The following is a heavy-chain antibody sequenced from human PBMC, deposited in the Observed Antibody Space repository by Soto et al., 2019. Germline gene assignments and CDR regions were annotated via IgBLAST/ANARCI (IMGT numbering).Heavy chain of an antibody. Sequence: GESLKISCAASGFTFSNAWMSWVRQAPGKGLEWVGRIKSKTDGGTTDYAAPVKGRFTISRDDSKNTLYLQMNSLKTEDTAVYYCTTGGGGSYYWFDPWGQGTLVTVSS. J-gene: IGHJ5*02. D-gene: IGHD1-26*01. CDR3: TTGGGGSYYWFDP. CDR1: GFTFSNAW. V-gene: IGHV3-15*01. CDR2: IKSKTDGGTT.